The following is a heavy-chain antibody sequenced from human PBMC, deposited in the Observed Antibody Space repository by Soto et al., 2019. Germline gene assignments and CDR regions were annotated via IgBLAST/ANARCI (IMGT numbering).Heavy chain of an antibody. CDR2: ISSGSDYI. J-gene: IGHJ3*01. CDR3: PRSPAGAAFNV. CDR1: GFTFSSYS. D-gene: IGHD4-17*01. V-gene: IGHV3-21*01. Sequence: EVQLVESGGSLVKPGGSLRLSSAASGFTFSSYSMNWVRQAPGKGLEWVSSISSGSDYIFYADSVKGRFTISRDNANTSLFLQMTSLTAEDTAVNYCPRSPAGAAFNVWGQGTVVTVSS.